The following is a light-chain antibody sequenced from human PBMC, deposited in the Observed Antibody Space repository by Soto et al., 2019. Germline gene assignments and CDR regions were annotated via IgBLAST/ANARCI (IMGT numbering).Light chain of an antibody. CDR1: QSVSIR. J-gene: IGKJ1*01. CDR2: GAS. Sequence: EILMTQSPARRSVSPSGRATLSCGASQSVSIRLAWYQQKPGQAPRLLIYGASTRATGIPARFSGSGSGTEFTLTISSLEPEDFAVYYCQQRSNCPRTFGQGTKVDIK. V-gene: IGKV3-15*01. CDR3: QQRSNCPRT.